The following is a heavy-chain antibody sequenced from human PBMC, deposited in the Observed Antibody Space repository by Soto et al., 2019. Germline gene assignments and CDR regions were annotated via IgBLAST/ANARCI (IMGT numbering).Heavy chain of an antibody. CDR2: ISGNNGNT. D-gene: IGHD3-10*01. CDR3: ARRGSGSGFDY. CDR1: GYTFTTYD. V-gene: IGHV1-18*04. Sequence: ASVKVSCKASGYTFTTYDISWVRQAPGQGLEWMGWISGNNGNTNYAQKLQGRVTMTRDTSTSTAYMDLRSLRSDDTAVYYCARRGSGSGFDYWGQATLVTVS. J-gene: IGHJ4*02.